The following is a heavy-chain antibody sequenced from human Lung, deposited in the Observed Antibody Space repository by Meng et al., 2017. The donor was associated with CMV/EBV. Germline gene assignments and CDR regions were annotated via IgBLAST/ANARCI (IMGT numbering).Heavy chain of an antibody. J-gene: IGHJ5*02. CDR1: GGSFSGYY. Sequence: LXCAVYGGSFSGYYWSWIRQPPGKGLEWIGEINHSGSTNYNPSLKSRVTISVDTSKNQFSLKLSSVTAADTAVYYCARGRRGGFLEWLLSGNWFDPWGQGTLVTVSS. CDR3: ARGRRGGFLEWLLSGNWFDP. D-gene: IGHD3-3*01. V-gene: IGHV4-34*01. CDR2: INHSGST.